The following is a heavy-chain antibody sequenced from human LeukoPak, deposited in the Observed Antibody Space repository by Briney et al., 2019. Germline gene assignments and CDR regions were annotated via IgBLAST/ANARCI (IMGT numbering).Heavy chain of an antibody. CDR1: GHSFSNYW. J-gene: IGHJ4*02. D-gene: IGHD5-18*01. V-gene: IGHV5-51*01. Sequence: GESLKISCKASGHSFSNYWIGWVRQVPGKGLEWMGIIYPGDSDARYSPSFQGQVTISADKSTSTAYLQWNSLTASDTAMYYCARDTALVGGYFDYWGQGTQVTVSS. CDR3: ARDTALVGGYFDY. CDR2: IYPGDSDA.